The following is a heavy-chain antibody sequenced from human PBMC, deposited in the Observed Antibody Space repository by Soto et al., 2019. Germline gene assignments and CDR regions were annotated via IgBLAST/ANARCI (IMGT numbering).Heavy chain of an antibody. D-gene: IGHD1-7*01. CDR2: IYHSGST. CDR3: ARAEITGTTVRWFDP. CDR1: GGSISSSNW. J-gene: IGHJ5*02. V-gene: IGHV4-4*02. Sequence: QVQLQESGPGLVKPSGTLSLTCAVSGGSISSSNWWSWVRQPPGKGLEWIGEIYHSGSTNYNPSLKSRVTISVDKSKNQFSLKVSSVTAAYTAVYYCARAEITGTTVRWFDPWGQGTLVTVSS.